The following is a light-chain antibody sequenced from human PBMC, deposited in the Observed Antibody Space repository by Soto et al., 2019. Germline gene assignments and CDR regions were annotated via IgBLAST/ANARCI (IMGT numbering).Light chain of an antibody. J-gene: IGLJ1*01. CDR3: CSYVGARTYV. Sequence: QSVLTQPPSVSGSPGQSVTISCTGTSTDFVSYNRVSWYQQPPGTAPKLMIYEVSKRPSGVPDRFSGSKSGNTASLTISGLQAADEADYYCCSYVGARTYVFGTGTKITVL. CDR2: EVS. V-gene: IGLV2-18*02. CDR1: STDFVSYNR.